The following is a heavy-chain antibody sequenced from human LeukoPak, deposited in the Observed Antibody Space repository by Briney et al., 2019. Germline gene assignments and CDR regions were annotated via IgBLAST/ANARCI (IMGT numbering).Heavy chain of an antibody. CDR2: IYHSGNT. CDR1: GGSISSNNW. CDR3: ARDSATTLGSYYYGLDV. J-gene: IGHJ6*02. D-gene: IGHD5-12*01. V-gene: IGHV4-4*02. Sequence: SETLSLTCSVSGGSISSNNWWTWVRQPPGKGLEWIGEIYHSGNTNYIPSLKSRVTISVDKSNNHFSLKMNSVTAADTAVYYCARDSATTLGSYYYGLDVWGQGTTVTVSS.